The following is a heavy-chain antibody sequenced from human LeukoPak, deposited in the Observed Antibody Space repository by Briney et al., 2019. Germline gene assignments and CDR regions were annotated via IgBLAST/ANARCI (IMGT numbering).Heavy chain of an antibody. Sequence: GGSLRLSCASSGVIFVKYWMSWVRQAPGKGLEGVANIKLDGSEKNYVDSVKGRFTISRDNTKDSRYLQMNSLRAEDTAAFYCARDQYDTWSRRGNFASWGQGTLVIVSS. J-gene: IGHJ4*02. V-gene: IGHV3-7*03. D-gene: IGHD3-3*01. CDR2: IKLDGSEK. CDR1: GVIFVKYW. CDR3: ARDQYDTWSRRGNFAS.